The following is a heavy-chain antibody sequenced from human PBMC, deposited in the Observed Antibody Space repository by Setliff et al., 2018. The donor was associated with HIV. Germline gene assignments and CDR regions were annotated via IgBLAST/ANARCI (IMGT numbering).Heavy chain of an antibody. J-gene: IGHJ4*02. CDR1: GDSMSSGDYS. Sequence: SETLSLTCAVSGDSMSSGDYSWNWIRQSPGKGLEWIGYIYPSGRTYYNPSLKSRVTISVDTSKNQFSLKLSSVTVADTAVYYCARLTTTYYYDSSAYYHPVWGQGTLVTVSS. D-gene: IGHD3-22*01. CDR2: IYPSGRT. V-gene: IGHV4-30-2*06. CDR3: ARLTTTYYYDSSAYYHPV.